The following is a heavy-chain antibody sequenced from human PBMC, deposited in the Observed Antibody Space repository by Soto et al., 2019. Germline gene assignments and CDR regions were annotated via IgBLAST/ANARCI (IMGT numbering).Heavy chain of an antibody. CDR1: GGSFSGYY. Sequence: SETLSLTCAVYGGSFSGYYWSWIRQPPGKGLEWIGEINHNGSTNYNPSLKSRVTISVETSKNQFSLKLSSVTAADTAVYYCARAYKCSSTSCYYHYYYMDVWGKGTTVTVSS. V-gene: IGHV4-34*01. CDR3: ARAYKCSSTSCYYHYYYMDV. CDR2: INHNGST. J-gene: IGHJ6*03. D-gene: IGHD2-2*01.